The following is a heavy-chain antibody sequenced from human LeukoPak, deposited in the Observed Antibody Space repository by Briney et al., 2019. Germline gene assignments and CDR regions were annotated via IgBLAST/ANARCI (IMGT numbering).Heavy chain of an antibody. V-gene: IGHV3-48*01. Sequence: QPGGPLRLSCAASGFTFSSYSMNWVRQAPGKGLEWVSYISSSSSTVYYADSVKGRFTISRDNAKNSLYLQMNSLRAGDTAVYYCARDQSIVVPAAMPDAFDIWGQGTMVTVSS. CDR1: GFTFSSYS. J-gene: IGHJ3*02. D-gene: IGHD2-2*01. CDR2: ISSSSSTV. CDR3: ARDQSIVVPAAMPDAFDI.